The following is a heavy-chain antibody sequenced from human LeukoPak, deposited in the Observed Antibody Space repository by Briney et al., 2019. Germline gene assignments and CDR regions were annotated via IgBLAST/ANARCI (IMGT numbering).Heavy chain of an antibody. D-gene: IGHD6-19*01. Sequence: GGSLRLSCAASGFSSTIYGMHWVRQTPGKGLEWVAFIHYDGSNKYYADSVKGRFTISRDNSKNTVFLQMNSLRAEDTAVYYCAKEMYSGGWYNWFDPWGQGTLVTVSS. J-gene: IGHJ5*02. V-gene: IGHV3-30*02. CDR3: AKEMYSGGWYNWFDP. CDR1: GFSSTIYG. CDR2: IHYDGSNK.